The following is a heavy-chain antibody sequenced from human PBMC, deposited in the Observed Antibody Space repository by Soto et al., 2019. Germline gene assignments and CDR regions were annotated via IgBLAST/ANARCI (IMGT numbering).Heavy chain of an antibody. CDR2: VSGSGGNT. CDR3: AKGRAPSGWYPPHCSGMAV. CDR1: GFTFSTYA. D-gene: IGHD6-19*01. Sequence: VQLLESGGGLLQPGGSLRLSCAASGFTFSTYAMTWVRQAPGKGPEWVSSVSGSGGNTPYADSVKGRFTISRDNSKNTLYLQMNSLRAGNTAGSYCAKGRAPSGWYPPHCSGMAVWGQGTTVIVS. V-gene: IGHV3-23*01. J-gene: IGHJ6*02.